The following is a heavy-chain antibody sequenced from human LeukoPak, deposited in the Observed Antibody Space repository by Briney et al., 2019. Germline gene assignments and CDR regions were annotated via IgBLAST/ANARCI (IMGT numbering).Heavy chain of an antibody. CDR1: GGSISSSSYY. J-gene: IGHJ4*02. CDR2: IYYSGST. Sequence: SETLSLTCTVSGGSISSSSYYWGWIRQPPGKGLEWIGSIYYSGSTYYNPSLKSRVTISVDTSKNQFSLKLSSVTAADTAVYYCARTRVWGSYRYCFDYWGQGTLVTVSS. V-gene: IGHV4-39*01. D-gene: IGHD3-16*02. CDR3: ARTRVWGSYRYCFDY.